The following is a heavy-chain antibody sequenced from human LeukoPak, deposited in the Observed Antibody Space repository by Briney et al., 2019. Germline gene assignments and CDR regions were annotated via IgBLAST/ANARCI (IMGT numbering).Heavy chain of an antibody. CDR2: INPNSGGT. Sequence: ASVKVSCKASGYTFTGYYMHWVRQAPGQGLEWMGWINPNSGGTNYAQKFQGRVTMTRDTSISTAYMELSRLRSDDTAVYYCARVVAVAGTDQFDYWGQGTLVTVSS. D-gene: IGHD6-19*01. V-gene: IGHV1-2*02. CDR3: ARVVAVAGTDQFDY. J-gene: IGHJ4*02. CDR1: GYTFTGYY.